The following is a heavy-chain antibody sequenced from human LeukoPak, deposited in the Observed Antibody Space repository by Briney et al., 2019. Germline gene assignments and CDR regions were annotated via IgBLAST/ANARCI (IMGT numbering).Heavy chain of an antibody. Sequence: SQTLSLTCTVSGCSISSGDYYWSWIRQPPGKGLEWIGYIYYSGSTYYNPSLKSRVTISVDTSKNQFSLKLSSVTAADTAVYYCARGSGYDLGFFDYWGQGTLVTVSS. CDR1: GCSISSGDYY. J-gene: IGHJ4*02. D-gene: IGHD5-12*01. CDR2: IYYSGST. CDR3: ARGSGYDLGFFDY. V-gene: IGHV4-30-4*01.